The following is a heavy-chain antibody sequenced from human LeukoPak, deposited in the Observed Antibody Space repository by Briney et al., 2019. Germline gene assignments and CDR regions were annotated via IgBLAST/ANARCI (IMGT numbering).Heavy chain of an antibody. CDR2: IYYSGST. Sequence: SETLSLTCTVSGGSISSYYWSWIRQPPGKGLEWIGYIYYSGSTNYNPSLKSRVTISVDTSKNQFSLKLSSVTAADTAVYYCARARSVVTGWFDPWGQGTLVTVSS. J-gene: IGHJ5*02. CDR1: GGSISSYY. V-gene: IGHV4-59*01. D-gene: IGHD1-20*01. CDR3: ARARSVVTGWFDP.